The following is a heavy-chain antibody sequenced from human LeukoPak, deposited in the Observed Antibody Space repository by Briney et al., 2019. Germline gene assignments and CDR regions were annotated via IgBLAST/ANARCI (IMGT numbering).Heavy chain of an antibody. CDR3: ARDGRFPVGGPYYYYGMDV. J-gene: IGHJ6*02. CDR1: GGSISSGDYY. V-gene: IGHV4-30-4*01. D-gene: IGHD1-26*01. CDR2: IYYSGST. Sequence: SQTLSLTCTVSGGSISSGDYYWSWIRQPPGKGLEWIGYIYYSGSTYYSPSLKSRVTISVDTSKNQFSLKLSSVTAADTAVYYCARDGRFPVGGPYYYYGMDVWGQGTTVTVSS.